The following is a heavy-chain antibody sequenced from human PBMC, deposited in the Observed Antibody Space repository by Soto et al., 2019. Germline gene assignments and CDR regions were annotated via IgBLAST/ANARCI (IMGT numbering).Heavy chain of an antibody. CDR2: ISSSSSYI. J-gene: IGHJ5*02. V-gene: IGHV3-21*01. CDR1: GFTFSSYS. CDR3: ARPSNYFDSRGYYGA. Sequence: EVQLVESGGGLVKPGGSLRLSCAASGFTFSSYSMNWVRQAPGKGLEWVSSISSSSSYIYYADSVKGRFTISRDNAKNSLYLQMNSWGAEDTAVYYCARPSNYFDSRGYYGAWGQGTLVTVSS. D-gene: IGHD3-22*01.